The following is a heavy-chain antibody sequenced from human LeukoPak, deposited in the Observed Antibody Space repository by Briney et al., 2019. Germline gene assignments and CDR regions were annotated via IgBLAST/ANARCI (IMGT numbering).Heavy chain of an antibody. V-gene: IGHV5-51*01. CDR3: ARLLGGIAAAGTWYFDY. Sequence: GESLKVSCKGSGYSFTSYWIGWVRQMPGKGLEWMGIIYPGDSDTRYSPSFQGQVTISADKSISTAYLQWSSLKASDTAMYYCARLLGGIAAAGTWYFDYWGQGTLVTVSS. CDR1: GYSFTSYW. D-gene: IGHD6-13*01. CDR2: IYPGDSDT. J-gene: IGHJ4*02.